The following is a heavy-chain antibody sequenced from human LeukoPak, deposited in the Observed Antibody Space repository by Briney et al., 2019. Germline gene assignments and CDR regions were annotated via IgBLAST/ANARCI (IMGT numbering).Heavy chain of an antibody. CDR2: ISGSGSST. D-gene: IGHD3-22*01. Sequence: GGSLRLSCAASGFTFSSYAMSWVRQAPGKGLEWVSAISGSGSSTYYADSVKGRFTISRDNSKNTLYLQMNSLRAEDTAVYYCAKVDYYDSSGYYYTIGAFDIWGQGTMVTVSS. CDR1: GFTFSSYA. CDR3: AKVDYYDSSGYYYTIGAFDI. V-gene: IGHV3-23*01. J-gene: IGHJ3*02.